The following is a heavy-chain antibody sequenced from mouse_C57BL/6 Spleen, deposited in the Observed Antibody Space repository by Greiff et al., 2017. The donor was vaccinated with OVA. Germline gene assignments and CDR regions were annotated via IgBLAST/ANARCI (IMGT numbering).Heavy chain of an antibody. D-gene: IGHD1-1*01. CDR1: GFTFSDYG. V-gene: IGHV5-17*01. CDR3: ARPVTTVVATGYFDV. Sequence: EVKLMESGGGLVKPGGSLKLSCAASGFTFSDYGMHWVRQAPEKGLEWVAYISSGSSTIYYADTVKGRFTISRDNAKNTLFLQMTSLRSEDTAMYYCARPVTTVVATGYFDVWGTGTTVTVSS. CDR2: ISSGSSTI. J-gene: IGHJ1*03.